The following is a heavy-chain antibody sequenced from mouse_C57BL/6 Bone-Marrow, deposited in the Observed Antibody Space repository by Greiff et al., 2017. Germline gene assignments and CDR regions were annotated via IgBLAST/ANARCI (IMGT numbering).Heavy chain of an antibody. CDR2: ISSGGSYT. D-gene: IGHD2-12*01. Sequence: EVQLVESGGDLVKPGGSLKLSCAASGFTFSSYGMSWVRQTPDKRLEWVATISSGGSYTYYPDSVKGRFTISRDNAKNTLYLQMSSLKSEDTAMYYCTRDDDRAYWGQGTLVTVSA. CDR1: GFTFSSYG. J-gene: IGHJ3*01. CDR3: TRDDDRAY. V-gene: IGHV5-6*01.